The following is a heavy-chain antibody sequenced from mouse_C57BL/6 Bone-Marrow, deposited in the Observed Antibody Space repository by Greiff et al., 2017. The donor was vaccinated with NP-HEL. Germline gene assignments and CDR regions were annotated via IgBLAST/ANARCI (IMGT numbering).Heavy chain of an antibody. CDR2: IYPSDSET. CDR1: GYTFTSYW. CDR3: ARERGDYFDY. V-gene: IGHV1-61*01. J-gene: IGHJ2*01. Sequence: QVHVKQPGAELVRPGSSVKLSCKASGYTFTSYWMDWVKQRPGQGLEWIGNIYPSDSETHYNQKFKDKATLTVDKSSSTAYMQLSSLTSEDSAVYYCARERGDYFDYWGQGTTLTVSS.